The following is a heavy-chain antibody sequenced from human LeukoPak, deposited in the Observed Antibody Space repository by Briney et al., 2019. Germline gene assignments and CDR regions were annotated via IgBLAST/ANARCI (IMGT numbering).Heavy chain of an antibody. CDR3: AKTRGYSGYGHFDY. V-gene: IGHV3-23*01. J-gene: IGHJ4*02. Sequence: PVGSLRLSCAASGFTFSSYAMSWVRQAPGKGLEWVSAISGSGGSTYYADSVKGRFTISRDNSKNTVYLQMNSLRAEDTAVYYCAKTRGYSGYGHFDYWGQGTLVTVSS. D-gene: IGHD5-12*01. CDR2: ISGSGGST. CDR1: GFTFSSYA.